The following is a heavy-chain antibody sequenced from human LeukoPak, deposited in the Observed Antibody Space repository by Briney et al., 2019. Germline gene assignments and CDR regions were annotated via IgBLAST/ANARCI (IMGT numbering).Heavy chain of an antibody. Sequence: ASVKVSCKASGYTFTSYAMNWVRQAPGQGLEWMGWINTNTGNPTYAQGFTGRFVFSLDTSVSTAYLQISSLKAEDTAVYYCATQPMNSSSWYLYYYYGMDFWGQGTTVTVPS. CDR3: ATQPMNSSSWYLYYYYGMDF. CDR2: INTNTGNP. D-gene: IGHD6-13*01. CDR1: GYTFTSYA. V-gene: IGHV7-4-1*02. J-gene: IGHJ6*02.